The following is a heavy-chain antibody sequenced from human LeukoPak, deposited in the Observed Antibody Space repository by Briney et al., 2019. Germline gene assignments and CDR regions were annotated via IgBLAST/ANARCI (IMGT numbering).Heavy chain of an antibody. CDR3: AKPPTLSSYYFDY. Sequence: PGGSLRLSCAASGFTFSTYVMSWVRQAPGKGLEWVSAISGSGDSTYYADSAKGRFTISRDNSKKTLYLQMNGLRAEDTALYYCAKPPTLSSYYFDYWGQGTLVTVSS. CDR2: ISGSGDST. CDR1: GFTFSTYV. V-gene: IGHV3-23*01. J-gene: IGHJ4*02.